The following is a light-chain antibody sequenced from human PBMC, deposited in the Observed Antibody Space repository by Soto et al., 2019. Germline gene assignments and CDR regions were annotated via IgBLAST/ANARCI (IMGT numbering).Light chain of an antibody. CDR2: KAS. CDR3: QQYNSYSTWT. J-gene: IGKJ1*01. V-gene: IGKV1-5*03. CDR1: QTISSW. Sequence: STLSASVGDRVTITCRASQTISSWLAWYQQKPGKAPKLLIYKASSLESGVPSRFSGSGSGTEFTLTISSLQPDDFATYYCQQYNSYSTWTFGRGTKVDIK.